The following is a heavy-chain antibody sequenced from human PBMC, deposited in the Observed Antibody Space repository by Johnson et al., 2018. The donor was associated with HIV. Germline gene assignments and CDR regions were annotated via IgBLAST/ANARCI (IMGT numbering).Heavy chain of an antibody. CDR1: GFTFSSYD. CDR3: ARGRYGRMTTVAAAAFEI. D-gene: IGHD4-23*01. CDR2: IGTAGDT. J-gene: IGHJ3*02. Sequence: VQLVESGGGVVQPGGSLRLSCAASGFTFSSYDMHWVRQGTGKGLERVSAIGTAGDTYYPGSVKGRFTISRDNAKNSLYLQMNSLRAEDTALYYCARGRYGRMTTVAAAAFEIWGRGTMVTVSS. V-gene: IGHV3-13*01.